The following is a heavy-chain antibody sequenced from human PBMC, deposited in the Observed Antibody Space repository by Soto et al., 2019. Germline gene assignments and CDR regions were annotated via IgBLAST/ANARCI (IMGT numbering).Heavy chain of an antibody. Sequence: ASVKVSCKSSGGTFSSYAISWVRQAPGQGLEWMGGIIPIFGTANYAQKFQGRVTITADESTSTAYMELSSLRSEDTAVYYCARDRDCSGGSCTHTDDYWGQGTLVTVSS. J-gene: IGHJ4*02. V-gene: IGHV1-69*13. CDR2: IIPIFGTA. CDR1: GGTFSSYA. CDR3: ARDRDCSGGSCTHTDDY. D-gene: IGHD2-15*01.